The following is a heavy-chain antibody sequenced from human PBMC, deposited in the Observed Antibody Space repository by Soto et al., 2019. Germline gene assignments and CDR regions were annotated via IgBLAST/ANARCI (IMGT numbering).Heavy chain of an antibody. CDR1: GFTFSSYS. V-gene: IGHV3-21*01. Sequence: EVQLVESGGGLVKPGGSLRLSCAASGFTFSSYSMNWVRQAPGKGLEWVSSISSSSSYIYYADSVKGRFTISRDNAKNSLYLQLNSLRAEDTAVYYCARESGYYTYGMDVWGQGTTVTVSS. CDR3: ARESGYYTYGMDV. J-gene: IGHJ6*02. D-gene: IGHD3-3*01. CDR2: ISSSSSYI.